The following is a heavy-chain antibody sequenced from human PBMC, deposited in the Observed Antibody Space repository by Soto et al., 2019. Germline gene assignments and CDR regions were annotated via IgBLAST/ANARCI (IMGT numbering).Heavy chain of an antibody. CDR2: IDPSDSYT. CDR3: ARRVVAVAGDYYYGMDV. CDR1: GYSFTSYW. V-gene: IGHV5-10-1*01. J-gene: IGHJ6*02. D-gene: IGHD6-19*01. Sequence: HGESLKISCKGSGYSFTSYWISWVRQMPGKGLEWMGRIDPSDSYTNYSPSFQGHVTISADKSISTAYLQWSSLKASDTAMYYCARRVVAVAGDYYYGMDVWGQGTTVTVSS.